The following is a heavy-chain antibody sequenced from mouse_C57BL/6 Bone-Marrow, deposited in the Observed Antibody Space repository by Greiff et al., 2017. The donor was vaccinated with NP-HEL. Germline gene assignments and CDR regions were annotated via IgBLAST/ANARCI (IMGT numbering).Heavy chain of an antibody. CDR1: GFTFSDYY. CDR2: ISNGGGST. CDR3: ARPTQLTGGADY. D-gene: IGHD4-1*01. Sequence: EVKLVESGGGLVQPGGSLKLSCAASGFTFSDYYMYWVRQTPEKRLEWVAYISNGGGSTYYPDTVKGRFTISRDNAKNTLYLQMSRLKSEDTAMYYCARPTQLTGGADYWGQGTSVTVSS. J-gene: IGHJ4*01. V-gene: IGHV5-12*01.